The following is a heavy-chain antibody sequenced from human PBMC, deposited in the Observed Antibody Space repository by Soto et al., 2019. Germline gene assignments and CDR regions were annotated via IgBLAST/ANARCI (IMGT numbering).Heavy chain of an antibody. CDR3: AGGVPAAMRRWDYNYYYMDV. V-gene: IGHV1-8*01. CDR1: GDTFTSHN. CDR2: MNPNSGNT. J-gene: IGHJ6*03. Sequence: QVQLVQSGTEVKKPGASVKVSCKASGDTFTSHNINWVRQATGQGLEWMGWMNPNSGNTGYAQKFQGRVTLTRNTSISTAYMELSILRSDDTAVYCCAGGVPAAMRRWDYNYYYMDVWGKGTTVTVSS. D-gene: IGHD2-2*01.